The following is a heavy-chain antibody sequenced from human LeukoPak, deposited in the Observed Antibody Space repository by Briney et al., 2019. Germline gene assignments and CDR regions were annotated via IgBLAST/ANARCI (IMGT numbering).Heavy chain of an antibody. J-gene: IGHJ3*02. CDR3: AKVTMIVLGDALDI. Sequence: GGSLRLSCAASGFTFSSYAMTWVRQAPGQGLEWVSALSGSGASTYYADSVKGRFTISRDNTKNTVYLQMNSLRAEDTAVYYCAKVTMIVLGDALDIWGQGTMVTVSS. CDR2: LSGSGAST. D-gene: IGHD3-22*01. V-gene: IGHV3-23*01. CDR1: GFTFSSYA.